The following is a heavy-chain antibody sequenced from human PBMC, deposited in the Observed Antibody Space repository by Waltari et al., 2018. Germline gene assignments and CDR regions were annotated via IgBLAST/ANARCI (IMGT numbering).Heavy chain of an antibody. D-gene: IGHD1-26*01. J-gene: IGHJ4*02. CDR2: IYSGGST. Sequence: EVQLVESGGGLVQPGGSLRLSCAASGFTFSSYSMNWVRQAPGKGLEWVSVIYSGGSTYYADSVKGRFTISRDNSKNTLYPQMNSLRAEDTAVYYCARTGGATIPFDYWGQGTLVTVSS. CDR3: ARTGGATIPFDY. CDR1: GFTFSSYS. V-gene: IGHV3-66*01.